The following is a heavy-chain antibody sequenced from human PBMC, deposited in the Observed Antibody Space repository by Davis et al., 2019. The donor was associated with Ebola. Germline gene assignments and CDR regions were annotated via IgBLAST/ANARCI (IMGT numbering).Heavy chain of an antibody. D-gene: IGHD2-15*01. CDR1: GGSISGYY. J-gene: IGHJ4*02. CDR2: VYYGGST. CDR3: ARTDRVCSGGSCYSGDDFDN. Sequence: SETLSLTCTVSGGSISGYYWSWIRQPPGKGLEWIGYVYYGGSTDYNPSPKSRVTMSVDTSKSQFSLNLSSVTAADTAVYYCARTDRVCSGGSCYSGDDFDNWGQGTLVTVSS. V-gene: IGHV4-59*13.